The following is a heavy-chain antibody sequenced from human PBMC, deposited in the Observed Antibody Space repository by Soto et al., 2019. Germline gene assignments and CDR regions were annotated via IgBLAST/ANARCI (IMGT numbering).Heavy chain of an antibody. CDR3: ARVYQLLLLGYYYYYMDV. J-gene: IGHJ6*03. CDR1: GFTFSSFW. D-gene: IGHD2-2*01. V-gene: IGHV3-7*04. CDR2: IKQDGSEK. Sequence: EVRLVESGGGLVQPGGSLRLSCAASGFTFSSFWMSWVRQAPGKGLEWVANIKQDGSEKYYVDSVKCRFTISRDNAKNSLYLQMNNLRAEYTAVYYCARVYQLLLLGYYYYYMDVWGKGTTVTVSS.